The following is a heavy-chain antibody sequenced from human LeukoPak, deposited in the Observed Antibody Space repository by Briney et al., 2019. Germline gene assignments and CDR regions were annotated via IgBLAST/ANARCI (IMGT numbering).Heavy chain of an antibody. CDR2: ISSSSSYI. Sequence: PGGSLRLSCAASGFTFSSYSMNWVRQAPGKGLEWVSSISSSSSYIYYADSVKGRFTISRDNAKNSLYLQMNSLRAEDTAVYYCARDVCRGSYYGSGSYSEYLGQGTLVTVSS. D-gene: IGHD3-10*01. V-gene: IGHV3-21*01. J-gene: IGHJ4*02. CDR3: ARDVCRGSYYGSGSYSEY. CDR1: GFTFSSYS.